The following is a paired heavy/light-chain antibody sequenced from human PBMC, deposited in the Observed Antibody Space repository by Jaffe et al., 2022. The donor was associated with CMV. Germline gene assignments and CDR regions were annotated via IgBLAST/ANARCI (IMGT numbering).Light chain of an antibody. CDR2: DTS. CDR3: LLYYRGTRV. CDR1: TGAVTSGHY. Sequence: QAVVTQEPSLTVSPGGTVTLTCGSSTGAVTSGHYPYWFQQKPGQAPRTLIYDTSNKHSWTPARLSGSLLGGKAALTLSGAQPEDEADYYCLLYYRGTRVFGGGTKLTVL. J-gene: IGLJ2*01. V-gene: IGLV7-46*01.
Heavy chain of an antibody. Sequence: QVQLVQSGAEVKKPGASVKVSCKASGYTFTTHYIHWVRQAPGQGLEWMGRFNPSDDSTIYAQNFRGRVTMTRDTSTSTVYVEVSSLRSEDTALYYCTRAPREGSTGDFDYWGQGTLVTVSS. CDR3: TRAPREGSTGDFDY. CDR2: FNPSDDST. D-gene: IGHD3-10*01. CDR1: GYTFTTHY. J-gene: IGHJ4*02. V-gene: IGHV1-46*01.